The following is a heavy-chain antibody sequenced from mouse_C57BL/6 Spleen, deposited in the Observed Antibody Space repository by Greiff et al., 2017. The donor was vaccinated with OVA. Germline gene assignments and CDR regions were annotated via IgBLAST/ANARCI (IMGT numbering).Heavy chain of an antibody. D-gene: IGHD1-1*01. Sequence: QVQLQQSGPELVKPGASVKISCKASGYAFSRSWMHWVQQRPGKGLEWIGRIYPGDGDTNYNGKFKGKATLTAYKSSSTAYMQLSMLTTEASAVDFFARERITTVQYYFDDWGKGTTLTVST. CDR3: ARERITTVQYYFDD. J-gene: IGHJ2*01. CDR2: IYPGDGDT. V-gene: IGHV1-82*01. CDR1: GYAFSRSW.